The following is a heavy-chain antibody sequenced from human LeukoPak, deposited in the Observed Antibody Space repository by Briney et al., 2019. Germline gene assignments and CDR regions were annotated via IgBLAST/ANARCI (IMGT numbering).Heavy chain of an antibody. D-gene: IGHD6-13*01. CDR3: ARGGQLFDY. J-gene: IGHJ4*02. CDR2: IYYSGST. Sequence: PSETLSLTCNVSGASISSGDYYWSWIRQPPGKGLEWIGYIYYSGSTNYNPSLKSRVTISVDTSKNQFSLKLSSVTAADTAVYYCARGGQLFDYWGQGTLVTVSS. CDR1: GASISSGDYY. V-gene: IGHV4-61*08.